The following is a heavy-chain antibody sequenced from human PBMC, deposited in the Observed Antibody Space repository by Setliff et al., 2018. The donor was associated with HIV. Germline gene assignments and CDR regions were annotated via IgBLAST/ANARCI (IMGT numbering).Heavy chain of an antibody. D-gene: IGHD2-2*02. CDR3: ARSRYQLLYDMDV. J-gene: IGHJ6*03. CDR2: MNPNSGRA. V-gene: IGHV1-8*02. Sequence: GASVKVSCKASGYTFTNYDINWVRQSPGQGLEWLGWMNPNSGRAGSAQMFQGRLTMTRDTSTSTAYMELSSLTSDDTAIYYCARSRYQLLYDMDVWGKGTTVTVSS. CDR1: GYTFTNYD.